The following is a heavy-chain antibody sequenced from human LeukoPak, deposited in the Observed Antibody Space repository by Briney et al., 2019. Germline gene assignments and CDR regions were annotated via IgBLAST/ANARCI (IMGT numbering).Heavy chain of an antibody. CDR3: ARGARQWLGPDFDY. J-gene: IGHJ4*02. CDR2: IKQDGSEK. Sequence: GGSLRLSCAASGFTFSSYWMSWVRQAPGKGLEWVANIKQDGSEKYYVDSVKGRFTISRDNAKNSLYLQMNSLRAEDTAVYYCARGARQWLGPDFDYWGQGTLVTVSS. D-gene: IGHD6-19*01. V-gene: IGHV3-7*01. CDR1: GFTFSSYW.